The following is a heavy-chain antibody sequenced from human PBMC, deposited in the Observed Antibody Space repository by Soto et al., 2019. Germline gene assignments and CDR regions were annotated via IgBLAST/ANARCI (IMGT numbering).Heavy chain of an antibody. J-gene: IGHJ6*02. CDR2: ISYDGSNK. CDR3: AREKGSYSGYDQSWTFGMDV. Sequence: PGGSLRLSCAASGFTFSSYAMHWVRQAPGKVLEWVAVISYDGSNKYYADSVKGRFTISRDNSKNTLYLQMNSLRAEDTAVYYCAREKGSYSGYDQSWTFGMDVWGQGTTVTVSS. V-gene: IGHV3-30-3*01. CDR1: GFTFSSYA. D-gene: IGHD5-12*01.